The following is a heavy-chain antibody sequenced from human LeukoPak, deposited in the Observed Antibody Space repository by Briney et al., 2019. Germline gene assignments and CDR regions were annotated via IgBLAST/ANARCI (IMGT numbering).Heavy chain of an antibody. J-gene: IGHJ4*02. CDR1: GFTFSDYY. D-gene: IGHD3-10*01. V-gene: IGHV3-11*04. CDR3: ARDPGKYYYGSYDY. Sequence: GGSLRLSCAASGFTFSDYYMGWIRQAPGEGLEWVSYISSSGSTIYYTDSVKGRFTISRDNAKNSLYLQMNSLRAEDTAVYYCARDPGKYYYGSYDYWGQGTLVTVSS. CDR2: ISSSGSTI.